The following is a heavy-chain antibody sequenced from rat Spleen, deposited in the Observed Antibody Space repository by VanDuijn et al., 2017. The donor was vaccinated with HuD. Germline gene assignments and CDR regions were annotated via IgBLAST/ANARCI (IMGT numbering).Heavy chain of an antibody. CDR1: GFSLSRHG. CDR2: IWGDGST. D-gene: IGHD1-6*01. J-gene: IGHJ2*01. CDR3: ARHGMYTSDTGYFDY. V-gene: IGHV2-13*01. Sequence: PSQTLSLTCTVSGFSLSRHGVIWVRQPPGKGLEWMGVIWGDGSTDYNSVVKSRLSISRDTSKSQVFLKMNSLQPEDSGTYYCARHGMYTSDTGYFDYWGQGVMVTVSS.